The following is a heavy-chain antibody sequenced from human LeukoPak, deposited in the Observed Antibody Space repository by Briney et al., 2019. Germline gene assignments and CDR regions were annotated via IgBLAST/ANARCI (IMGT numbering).Heavy chain of an antibody. V-gene: IGHV1-46*01. D-gene: IGHD3-3*01. J-gene: IGHJ3*02. CDR3: ARDHSGVTIFGVVIPHDAFDI. CDR2: INPSGGST. CDR1: GYTFTSYY. Sequence: ASVKVSCKASGYTFTSYYMHWVRQAPGQRLEWMGIINPSGGSTSYAQKFQGRVTMTRDMSTSTVYMELSSLRSEDTAVYYCARDHSGVTIFGVVIPHDAFDIWGQGTMVTVSS.